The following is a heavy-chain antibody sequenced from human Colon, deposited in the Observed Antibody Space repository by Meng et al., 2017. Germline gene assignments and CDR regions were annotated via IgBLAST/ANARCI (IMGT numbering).Heavy chain of an antibody. CDR3: ARDSGYDKNWFDP. J-gene: IGHJ5*02. CDR2: IYYSGST. Sequence: VQLQESGPVLVRPSETLSLTCTVSGGSVISNSYYWSWIRQPPGKGLEWIGFIYYSGSTNYNPSLKSRVTISVDTSKNQFSLKVSSVTAADTAVYYCARDSGYDKNWFDPWGQGTLVTVSS. D-gene: IGHD5-12*01. CDR1: GGSVISNSYY. V-gene: IGHV4-61*01.